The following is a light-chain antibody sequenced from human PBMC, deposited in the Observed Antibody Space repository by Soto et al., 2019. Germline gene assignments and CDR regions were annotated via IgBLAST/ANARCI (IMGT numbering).Light chain of an antibody. CDR1: QDISTS. J-gene: IGKJ4*01. V-gene: IGKV1-9*01. CDR2: AAS. CDR3: PQVNGYPFT. Sequence: DIQLTQSPSFLSASVGDTVTITCRASQDISTSLAWYQQKPGMAPKLLIYAASTLHSGVPSRFSGSGSGTEFTLTVSGLQPEDFATYSCPQVNGYPFTFGGGTKVDIK.